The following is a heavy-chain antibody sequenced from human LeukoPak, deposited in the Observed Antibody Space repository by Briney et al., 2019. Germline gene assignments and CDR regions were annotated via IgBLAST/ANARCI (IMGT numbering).Heavy chain of an antibody. V-gene: IGHV3-48*03. J-gene: IGHJ4*02. CDR3: ASSTYYDILTGPPQYYFDY. D-gene: IGHD3-9*01. Sequence: GGSLRLSCAASGFTFSSYEMNWVRQAPGKGLEWVSYISSSGSTIYYADSVKGRFTISRDNAKNSLYLQMNSLRAEDTAVYYCASSTYYDILTGPPQYYFDYWGQGTLVTVSS. CDR2: ISSSGSTI. CDR1: GFTFSSYE.